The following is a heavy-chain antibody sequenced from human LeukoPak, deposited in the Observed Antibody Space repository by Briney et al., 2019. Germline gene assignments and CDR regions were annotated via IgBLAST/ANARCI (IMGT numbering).Heavy chain of an antibody. Sequence: SVKVSCTASGGTFGSYANNWVRQAPGQGLEWMGGIIPIFGTANYAQKFQGRVTITTDGSTSTAYMELSSLISEDTAVYYCARDQSGDSNYFDYWGQGTLVTVSS. CDR3: ARDQSGDSNYFDY. D-gene: IGHD3-10*01. CDR1: GGTFGSYA. J-gene: IGHJ4*02. CDR2: IIPIFGTA. V-gene: IGHV1-69*05.